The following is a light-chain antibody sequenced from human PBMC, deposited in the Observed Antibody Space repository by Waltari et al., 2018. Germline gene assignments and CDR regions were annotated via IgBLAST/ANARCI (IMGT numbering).Light chain of an antibody. CDR1: HSISSY. J-gene: IGKJ1*01. CDR3: QQGHSTPRT. CDR2: AAS. V-gene: IGKV1-39*01. Sequence: DIQMTQSPSSLSASVGDRVTITCRASHSISSYLYWYQQKPEKAPQLLIYAASSLQSGVPSRFSGSGSGTDFTLTITSLQPEDFATYFCQQGHSTPRTFGQGTKVEIK.